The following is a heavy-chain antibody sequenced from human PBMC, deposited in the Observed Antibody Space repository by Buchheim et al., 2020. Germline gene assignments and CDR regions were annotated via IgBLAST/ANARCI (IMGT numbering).Heavy chain of an antibody. Sequence: EVQLLESGGGLVQPGGSLRLSCAASGFTFTSYAMTWVRQAPGKGLEWVSSISGGGGRTYHADSVKGRFTISRDNSKNTLFLQMNSLRAEDTAVYYCAKTGGSGDLGSYFYYMDVWGKGTT. CDR2: ISGGGGRT. V-gene: IGHV3-23*01. J-gene: IGHJ6*03. CDR3: AKTGGSGDLGSYFYYMDV. CDR1: GFTFTSYA. D-gene: IGHD2-21*02.